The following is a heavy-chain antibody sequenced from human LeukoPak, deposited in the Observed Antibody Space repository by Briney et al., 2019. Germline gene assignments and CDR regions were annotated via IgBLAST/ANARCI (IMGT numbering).Heavy chain of an antibody. V-gene: IGHV4-31*03. J-gene: IGHJ2*01. CDR3: ARYPPRPSRCYFDL. CDR2: IYYSGST. CDR1: GGSISSGDYY. D-gene: IGHD2-2*01. Sequence: SETLSLTCTVSGGSISSGDYYWSWIRQYPGKGLEWIGYIYYSGSTYYNPSLKSRITISVDTSQNHFSLRLNSVTAADTAVYYCARYPPRPSRCYFDLGGRGTLVTVS.